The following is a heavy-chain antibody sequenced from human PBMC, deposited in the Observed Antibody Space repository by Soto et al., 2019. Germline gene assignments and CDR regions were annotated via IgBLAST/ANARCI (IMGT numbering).Heavy chain of an antibody. J-gene: IGHJ4*02. CDR2: ISYDGSNK. CDR1: GFTFSSYG. CDR3: AKAWIFGVVTADY. D-gene: IGHD3-3*01. Sequence: RRLSCAASGFTFSSYGMHWVRQAPGKGLEWVAVISYDGSNKYYADSVKGRFTISRDNSKNTLYLQMNSLRAEDTAVYYCAKAWIFGVVTADYWGQGTLVTVSS. V-gene: IGHV3-30*18.